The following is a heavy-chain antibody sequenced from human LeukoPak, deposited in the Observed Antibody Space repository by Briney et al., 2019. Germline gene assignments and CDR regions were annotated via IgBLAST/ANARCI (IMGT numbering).Heavy chain of an antibody. Sequence: SETLSLTCTVSGGSISNGSYYWSWIRQPAGKGLEWIGRIYTSGSTNYNPSLKSRVTISVDTSKNQFSLKLSSVTAADTAVYYCARVGYCSSTSCYNMDVWGKGTTVTVSS. CDR2: IYTSGST. CDR3: ARVGYCSSTSCYNMDV. D-gene: IGHD2-2*02. V-gene: IGHV4-61*02. CDR1: GGSISNGSYY. J-gene: IGHJ6*03.